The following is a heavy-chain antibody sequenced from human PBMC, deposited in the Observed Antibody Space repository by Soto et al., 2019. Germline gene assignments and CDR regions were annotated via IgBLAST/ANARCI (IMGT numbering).Heavy chain of an antibody. Sequence: ASVKVSCKASGYTFTSYGISWVRQAPGQGLEWMGWISAYNGNKKYAQKLQGRVSMTTDTSTSTAYMELRSLRSDDTAVYYCARDLGQQLFDYWGQGALVTVSS. J-gene: IGHJ4*02. V-gene: IGHV1-18*01. CDR1: GYTFTSYG. CDR3: ARDLGQQLFDY. CDR2: ISAYNGNK. D-gene: IGHD6-13*01.